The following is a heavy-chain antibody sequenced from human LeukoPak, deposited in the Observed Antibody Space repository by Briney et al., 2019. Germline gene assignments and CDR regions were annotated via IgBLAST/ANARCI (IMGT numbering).Heavy chain of an antibody. Sequence: HPGGSLRLSCAASGFTFNNYAMSWVRQAPGKGLECVSTISNSYNTYYADSVKGRFTISRDNSKNMLYLQMDSLRADDTAIYYCAKRAGQQLTYWYIDLWGRGTLVSVSS. CDR1: GFTFNNYA. V-gene: IGHV3-23*01. J-gene: IGHJ2*01. CDR3: AKRAGQQLTYWYIDL. D-gene: IGHD6-13*01. CDR2: ISNSYNT.